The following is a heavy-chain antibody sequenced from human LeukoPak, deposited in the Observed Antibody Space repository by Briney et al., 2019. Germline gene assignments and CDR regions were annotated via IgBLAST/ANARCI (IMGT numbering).Heavy chain of an antibody. CDR1: GFXFSXXX. D-gene: IGHD2-15*01. CDR3: ARGFGGSGGNCSPRAFDY. V-gene: IGHV3-74*01. J-gene: IGHJ4*02. Sequence: GGSLRLSCAASGFXFSXXXXXXVXXXPXKXXVXVXXXNXDGSSTSYADSVKGRFTISRDNARNTLYLQMNRLRAEDTAVYYCARGFGGSGGNCSPRAFDYWGQGTLVTASS. CDR2: XNXDGSST.